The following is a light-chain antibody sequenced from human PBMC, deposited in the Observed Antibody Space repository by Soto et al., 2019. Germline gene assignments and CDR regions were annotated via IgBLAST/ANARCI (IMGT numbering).Light chain of an antibody. V-gene: IGLV1-44*01. J-gene: IGLJ2*01. CDR1: SSNIGSNT. CDR3: AAWDDSLNGRV. CDR2: SNN. Sequence: QSVLTQPPSASGTPGQRVTISCSGSSSNIGSNTVNWYQQLPGTAPKLLIYSNNQRPSGGPDRFSGSKSSTSASLAISGRQSEDEADYYCAAWDDSLNGRVFGGGTKLTVL.